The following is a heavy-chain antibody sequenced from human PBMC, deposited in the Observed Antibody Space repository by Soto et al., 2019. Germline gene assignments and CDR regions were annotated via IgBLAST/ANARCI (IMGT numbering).Heavy chain of an antibody. J-gene: IGHJ4*02. V-gene: IGHV3-7*01. CDR1: GFTFSHCW. CDR2: INQDGSEQ. Sequence: EEHLGESGGGLVQPGGSLRLSCATSGFTFSHCWMSWVRQAPGKGLEWVANINQDGSEQYYVDSVKGRLTVSRDNAKNSLYLETNNLRADDTAIYYCTQAEMGRYSCSGHSYRSDYWGQGTLVTVSS. D-gene: IGHD6-19*01. CDR3: TQAEMGRYSCSGHSYRSDY.